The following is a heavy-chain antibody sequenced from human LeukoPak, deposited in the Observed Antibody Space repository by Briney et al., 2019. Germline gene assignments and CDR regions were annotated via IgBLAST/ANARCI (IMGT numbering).Heavy chain of an antibody. CDR2: INHSGST. CDR3: ASGPLPGSSGAFDI. J-gene: IGHJ3*02. CDR1: GESFTIYY. V-gene: IGHV4-34*01. D-gene: IGHD1-26*01. Sequence: PSETLSLTCAVYGESFTIYYWSWIRQPPGMGLEWIGEINHSGSTNYNPSLKSRVTISVDTSKNQFSLKLSSVTAADTAVYYCASGPLPGSSGAFDIWGQGTMVTVSS.